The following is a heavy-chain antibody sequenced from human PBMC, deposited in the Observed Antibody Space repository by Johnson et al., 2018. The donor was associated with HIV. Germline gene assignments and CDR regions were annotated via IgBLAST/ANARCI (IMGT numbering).Heavy chain of an antibody. V-gene: IGHV3-15*01. CDR1: GFTFSNAW. Sequence: VQLVESGGGLVKPGGSLRLSCTASGFTFSNAWMSWVRQAPGKGLPCVVCIKRNTVGGTTDYSAPLKARFTISRYDSTNPLYLQMNSLKTEDTAVYYCTTGPIAARRGAFDIWGRGTMVTVSS. J-gene: IGHJ3*02. CDR3: TTGPIAARRGAFDI. CDR2: IKRNTVGGTT. D-gene: IGHD6-13*01.